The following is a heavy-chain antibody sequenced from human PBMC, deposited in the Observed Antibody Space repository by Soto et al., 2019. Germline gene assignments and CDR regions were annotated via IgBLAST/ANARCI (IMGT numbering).Heavy chain of an antibody. CDR2: ISGSGGST. CDR3: ATTPWEYNWNPGFDY. V-gene: IGHV3-23*01. J-gene: IGHJ4*02. CDR1: GFTFSSYA. D-gene: IGHD1-20*01. Sequence: GGSLRLSCAASGFTFSSYAMSWVRQAPGKGLGWVSAISGSGGSTYYADSVKGRFTISRENSKNTLYLQTNSLRAEDTAVYYCATTPWEYNWNPGFDYWGQGTLVTVSS.